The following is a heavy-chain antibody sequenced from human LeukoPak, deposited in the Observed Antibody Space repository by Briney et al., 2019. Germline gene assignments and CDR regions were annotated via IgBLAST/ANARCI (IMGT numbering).Heavy chain of an antibody. CDR2: MNPNSGNT. V-gene: IGHV1-8*01. Sequence: GASVKVSCKASGYTFTSYDINWVRQATGQGLEWMGWMNPNSGNTGYAQKFQGRVTMTRNTSISTAYMELSSLRSEDTAVYYCARGVRDYVWGSYRYMVDYWGQGTLVTVSS. J-gene: IGHJ4*02. CDR1: GYTFTSYD. CDR3: ARGVRDYVWGSYRYMVDY. D-gene: IGHD3-16*02.